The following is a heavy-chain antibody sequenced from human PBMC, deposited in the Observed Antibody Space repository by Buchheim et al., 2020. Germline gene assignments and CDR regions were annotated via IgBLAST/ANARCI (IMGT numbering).Heavy chain of an antibody. V-gene: IGHV3-48*03. J-gene: IGHJ4*02. D-gene: IGHD3-9*01. Sequence: EVQLVESGGGLVQPGGSLRLSCAASGFTFSSYEMNWVRQAPGKGLEWVSYISSSGSTIYYADSVKGRFTISRDNAKHSLYLQMNSLRAEDTAVYYCARGTQILTGYYSRYFDYWGQGTL. CDR3: ARGTQILTGYYSRYFDY. CDR1: GFTFSSYE. CDR2: ISSSGSTI.